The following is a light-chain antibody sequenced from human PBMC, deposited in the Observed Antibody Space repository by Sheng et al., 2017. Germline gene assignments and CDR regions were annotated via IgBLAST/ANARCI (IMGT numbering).Light chain of an antibody. J-gene: IGKJ1*01. CDR2: MAS. V-gene: IGKV1-5*03. CDR3: QQYNSYSWT. CDR1: QSISNW. Sequence: DIQMTQSPSILSASVGDRVTITCRASQSISNWLAWYQQKPGKAPRLVIFMASYLESGVPSRFTGSGSGTEFTLTISSLQPDDFATYYCQQYNSYSWTFGQGTKVEIK.